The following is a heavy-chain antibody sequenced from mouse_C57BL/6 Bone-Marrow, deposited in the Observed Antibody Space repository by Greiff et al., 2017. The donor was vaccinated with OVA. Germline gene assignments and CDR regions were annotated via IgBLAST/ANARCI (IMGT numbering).Heavy chain of an antibody. V-gene: IGHV14-1*01. CDR2: IDPEDGDT. CDR3: TTEYGSLYAMDY. J-gene: IGHJ4*01. Sequence: VQLKESGAELVRPGASVKLSCTASGFNINDYYMHWVKQRPEQGLEWIGRIDPEDGDTEYAPKFQGKATMTADTSSNTAYLQLSSLTSEDTAVYYCTTEYGSLYAMDYWGQGTSVTVSS. D-gene: IGHD1-1*01. CDR1: GFNINDYY.